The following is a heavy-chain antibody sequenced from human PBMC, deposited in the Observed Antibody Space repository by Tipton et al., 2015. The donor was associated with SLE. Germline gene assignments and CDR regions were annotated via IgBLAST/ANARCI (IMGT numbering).Heavy chain of an antibody. J-gene: IGHJ6*02. V-gene: IGHV4-59*01. CDR2: IYYSGST. Sequence: TLSLTCAVYGGSFSGYYWSWIRQPPGKGLEWIGYIYYSGSTNYNPSLKSRVTISVDTSKNQFSLKLSSVTAADTAVYYCARGVAAADPYYYCGMDVWGQATTVTVSS. D-gene: IGHD6-13*01. CDR3: ARGVAAADPYYYCGMDV. CDR1: GGSFSGYY.